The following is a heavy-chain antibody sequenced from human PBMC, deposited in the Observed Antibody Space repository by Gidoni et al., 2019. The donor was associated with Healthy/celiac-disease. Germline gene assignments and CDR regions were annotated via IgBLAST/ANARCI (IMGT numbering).Heavy chain of an antibody. CDR2: ISGSGGST. V-gene: IGHV3-23*01. J-gene: IGHJ4*02. D-gene: IGHD2-2*01. CDR3: AKDLGYCSSTSCYTSFYFDY. CDR1: GCTGRRQA. Sequence: EVQLLEAGGGLVQPGGSLRLSCAASGCTGRRQAMSGVRQAPGEGLEWVSAISGSGGSTYYADSVKGRFTISRDNSKNTLYLQMNSLRAEDTAVYYCAKDLGYCSSTSCYTSFYFDYWGQGTLVTVSS.